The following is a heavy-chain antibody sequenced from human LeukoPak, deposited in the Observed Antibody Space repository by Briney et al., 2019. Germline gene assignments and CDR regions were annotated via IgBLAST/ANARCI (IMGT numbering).Heavy chain of an antibody. Sequence: SETLSLTCAVYGGSFSGYYWSWIRQPPGKGLEWIGEINHSGSTNYNPSLKSRVTISVDTSKNQFSLKLSSVTAADTAVYYCARGLAWSRYGGLDPPEDWGQGTLVTVS. V-gene: IGHV4-34*01. J-gene: IGHJ4*02. CDR3: ARGLAWSRYGGLDPPED. CDR1: GGSFSGYY. CDR2: INHSGST. D-gene: IGHD3-3*01.